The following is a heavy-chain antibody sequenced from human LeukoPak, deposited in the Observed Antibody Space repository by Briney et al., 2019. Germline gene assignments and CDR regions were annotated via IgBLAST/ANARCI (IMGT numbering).Heavy chain of an antibody. CDR3: ARGSDTMVRGVIDYYYYYMDV. D-gene: IGHD3-10*01. J-gene: IGHJ6*03. Sequence: ASVKVSCKASGYTFTSYGISWVRQAPGQGLEWMGWISAYNGNTNYAQKLQGRVTMTTDTSKSTAYMELRSLRSDDTAVYYCARGSDTMVRGVIDYYYYYMDVWGKGTTVTISS. V-gene: IGHV1-18*01. CDR2: ISAYNGNT. CDR1: GYTFTSYG.